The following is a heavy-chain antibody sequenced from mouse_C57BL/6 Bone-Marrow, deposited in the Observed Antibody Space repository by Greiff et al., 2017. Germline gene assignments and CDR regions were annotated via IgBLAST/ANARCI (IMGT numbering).Heavy chain of an antibody. CDR2: INPNNGGT. D-gene: IGHD1-1*01. J-gene: IGHJ1*03. CDR3: ARERYYYGSSFYWYFDV. V-gene: IGHV1-22*01. CDR1: GYTFTDYN. Sequence: EVKLMESGPELVKPGASVKMSCKASGYTFTDYNMHWVKQSHGKSLEWIGYINPNNGGTSYNQKFKGKATLTVTKSSSTAYMELRSLTSEDSAVYYCARERYYYGSSFYWYFDVWGTGTTVTVSS.